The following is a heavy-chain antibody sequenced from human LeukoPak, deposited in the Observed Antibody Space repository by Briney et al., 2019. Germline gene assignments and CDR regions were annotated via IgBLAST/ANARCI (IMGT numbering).Heavy chain of an antibody. CDR1: GFAFRNYY. CDR3: ARDLAMAGRDLDY. D-gene: IGHD6-19*01. Sequence: EGSLRLSCAASGFAFRNYYMDWVRQAPGKGLEGVAYISNSGTIIYYAESVKGRFTISRDNAKNSLYLQMNSLGAEDTALYYCARDLAMAGRDLDYWGQGTLVTVSS. J-gene: IGHJ4*02. CDR2: ISNSGTII. V-gene: IGHV3-11*01.